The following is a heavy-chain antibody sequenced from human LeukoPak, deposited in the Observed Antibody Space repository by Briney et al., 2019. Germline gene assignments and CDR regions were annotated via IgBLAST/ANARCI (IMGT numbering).Heavy chain of an antibody. V-gene: IGHV4-34*01. CDR3: ARVGTIFGEWPDY. CDR2: INHSGST. CDR1: GGSFSGCY. J-gene: IGHJ4*02. D-gene: IGHD3-3*01. Sequence: SETLSLTCAVYGGSFSGCYWSWIRQPPGKGLEWIGEINHSGSTNYNPSLKSRVTISVDTSKNQFSLKLSSVTAADTAVYYCARVGTIFGEWPDYWGQGTLVTVSS.